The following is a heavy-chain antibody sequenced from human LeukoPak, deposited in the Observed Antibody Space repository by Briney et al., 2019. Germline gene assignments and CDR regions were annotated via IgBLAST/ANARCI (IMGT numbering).Heavy chain of an antibody. D-gene: IGHD5-24*01. Sequence: GGSLRPSRAPSVFTSSSYAMRWVPPAPGKGLERVSAISDSGGSTYYADSVKGRFTISRDNSKNTLYLQMNSLRAEDTAVYYCAKFAGEMATFDYWGQGTLVTVSS. J-gene: IGHJ4*02. V-gene: IGHV3-23*01. CDR2: ISDSGGST. CDR1: VFTSSSYA. CDR3: AKFAGEMATFDY.